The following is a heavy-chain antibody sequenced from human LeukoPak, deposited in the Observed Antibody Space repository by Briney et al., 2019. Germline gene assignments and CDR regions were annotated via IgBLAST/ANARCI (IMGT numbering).Heavy chain of an antibody. CDR2: ISGYNGNT. D-gene: IGHD5-12*01. Sequence: ASVKVSCKASTYNFTRYGISWVRQAPGQGLEWMGWISGYNGNTNYAQKFLGRVSMTADTATSTAYMELRSLTSDDTAMYARSGRGTYYYFDLWGQGTLVTVSS. CDR3: SGRGTYYYFDL. J-gene: IGHJ4*02. CDR1: TYNFTRYG. V-gene: IGHV1-18*01.